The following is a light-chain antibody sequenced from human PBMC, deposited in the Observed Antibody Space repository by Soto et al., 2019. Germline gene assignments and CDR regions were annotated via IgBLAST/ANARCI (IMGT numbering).Light chain of an antibody. J-gene: IGKJ5*01. CDR2: HAS. CDR1: QNIGSH. V-gene: IGKV3-11*01. CDR3: QQRSDLPIT. Sequence: VLTQSPATLSLSPGDRATLSCRASQNIGSHLAWHQQKPGQAPRLLVYHASTRATGIPPRFSGSGSGTDFTLTXSSLEXEDFAIYYCQQRSDLPITFGQGTRLEIK.